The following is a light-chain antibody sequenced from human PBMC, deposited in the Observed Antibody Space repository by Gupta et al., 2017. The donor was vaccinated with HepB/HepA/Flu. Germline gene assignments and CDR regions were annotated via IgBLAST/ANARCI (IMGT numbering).Light chain of an antibody. CDR3: QSYDKSLSGLYV. Sequence: QSVLTQPPSVSEAPGQRVTISCTGSSSNIGANYDVHWYQQLPGAAPKLLLYRDSNRPSGVPDRFSGSKSGTSASLATTGLQAEDEADYYCQSYDKSLSGLYVFGSGTRVTVL. CDR1: SSNIGANYD. J-gene: IGLJ1*01. V-gene: IGLV1-40*01. CDR2: RDS.